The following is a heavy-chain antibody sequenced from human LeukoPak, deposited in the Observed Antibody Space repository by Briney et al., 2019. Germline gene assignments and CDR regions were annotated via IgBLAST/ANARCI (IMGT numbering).Heavy chain of an antibody. Sequence: ASVKVSCKASGGTFSSYAISWVRQAPGQGLEWMGGIIPIFGTANYAQKFQGRVTITADESTSTAYMELSSLRSEDTAVYYCARFSTGHSYAPIDYWGQGTLVTVSS. CDR1: GGTFSSYA. V-gene: IGHV1-69*13. CDR2: IIPIFGTA. J-gene: IGHJ4*02. CDR3: ARFSTGHSYAPIDY. D-gene: IGHD5-18*01.